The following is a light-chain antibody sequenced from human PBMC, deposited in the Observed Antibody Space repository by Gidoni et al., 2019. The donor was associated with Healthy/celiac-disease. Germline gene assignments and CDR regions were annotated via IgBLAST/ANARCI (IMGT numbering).Light chain of an antibody. V-gene: IGLV2-23*01. Sequence: QSALTQPASLSGSPGQSITISCTGTSSDVGSYNLVSWYQQHPGKAPKLMIYEGSKRPSGVSNRFSGSKSGNTASLTISGLQAEDEADYYCCSYAGSSFVVFGGGTKLTVL. J-gene: IGLJ2*01. CDR3: CSYAGSSFVV. CDR2: EGS. CDR1: SSDVGSYNL.